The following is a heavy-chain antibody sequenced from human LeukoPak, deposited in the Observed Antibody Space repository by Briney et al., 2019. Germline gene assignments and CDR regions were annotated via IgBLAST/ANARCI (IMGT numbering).Heavy chain of an antibody. CDR2: INPSGGST. CDR3: AMEFAVPAFGDYYYGMDV. CDR1: GYTFTSYY. J-gene: IGHJ6*02. V-gene: IGHV1-46*01. Sequence: ASVKVSCKASGYTFTSYYMHWVRQAPGQGLEWMGIINPSGGSTSYAQKFQGRVTMTRDTSTSTVYMELSSLRSEDTAVYYCAMEFAVPAFGDYYYGMDVWGQGTTVTVSS. D-gene: IGHD2-2*01.